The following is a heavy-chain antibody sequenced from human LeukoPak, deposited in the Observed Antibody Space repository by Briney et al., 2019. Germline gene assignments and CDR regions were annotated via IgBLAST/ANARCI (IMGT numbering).Heavy chain of an antibody. CDR3: ATLNPRRVGYYGKDV. Sequence: ASVTVSCKVSGYTLTELSMHWVRQAPGKGLEWMGGFDPEDGETIYAQKFQGRVTMTEDTSTDTAYMELSSLRSEDTAVYYCATLNPRRVGYYGKDVWGQGTTVTVSS. J-gene: IGHJ6*02. V-gene: IGHV1-24*01. CDR2: FDPEDGET. CDR1: GYTLTELS. D-gene: IGHD2-2*01.